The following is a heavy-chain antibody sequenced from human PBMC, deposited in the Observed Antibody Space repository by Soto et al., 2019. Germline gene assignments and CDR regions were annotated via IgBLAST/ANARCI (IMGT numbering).Heavy chain of an antibody. CDR1: GGTFSSYA. J-gene: IGHJ6*02. D-gene: IGHD3-16*02. CDR3: ARGTVEGYPRNYYYYGMDV. Sequence: SVKVSCKASGGTFSSYAISWVRQAPGQGLEWMGGIIPIFGTANYAQKFQGRVTITADESTSTAYMELSSLRSEDTAVYYCARGTVEGYPRNYYYYGMDVWGQGTTVTVSS. V-gene: IGHV1-69*13. CDR2: IIPIFGTA.